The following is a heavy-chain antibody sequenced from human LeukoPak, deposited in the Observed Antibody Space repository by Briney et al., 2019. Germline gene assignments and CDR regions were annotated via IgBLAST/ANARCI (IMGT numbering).Heavy chain of an antibody. CDR2: IYTSGST. J-gene: IGHJ6*02. CDR3: ARARELLEEYYYYYGMDV. Sequence: SETLSLTCTVPGGSISSYYWSWIRQPAGKGLEWIGRIYTSGSTNYNPSLKSRVTMSVDTSKNQFSLKLSSVTAADTAVYYCARARELLEEYYYYYGMDVWGQGTTVTVSS. V-gene: IGHV4-4*07. CDR1: GGSISSYY. D-gene: IGHD1-26*01.